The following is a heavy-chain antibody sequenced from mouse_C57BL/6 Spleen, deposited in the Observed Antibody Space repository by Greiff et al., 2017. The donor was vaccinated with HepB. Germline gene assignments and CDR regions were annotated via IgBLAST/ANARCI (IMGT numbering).Heavy chain of an antibody. CDR3: ARCGLPREGDWFAY. CDR1: GYTFTSYW. J-gene: IGHJ3*01. D-gene: IGHD2-2*01. V-gene: IGHV1-64*01. CDR2: IHPNSGST. Sequence: QVQLQQSGAELVKPGASVKLSCKASGYTFTSYWMHWVKQRPGQGLEWIGMIHPNSGSTNYNEKFKSKATLTVDKSSSTAYMQLSSLTSEDSAVYYCARCGLPREGDWFAYWGQGTLVTVSA.